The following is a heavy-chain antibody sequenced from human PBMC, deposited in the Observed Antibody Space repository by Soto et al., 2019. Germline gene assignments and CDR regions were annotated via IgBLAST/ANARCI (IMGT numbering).Heavy chain of an antibody. D-gene: IGHD3-10*01. Sequence: GPGPGVSSETLSLTCAVYGGSFSGYYWSWIRQPPGKGLEWIGEINHSGSTNYNPSLKSRVTIPVDTSKNQFSLKLSSVTAADTAVYYCASSRHRLWLGLRRTPRFEDWGHGTLLTV. V-gene: IGHV4-34*01. J-gene: IGHJ4*01. CDR2: INHSGST. CDR3: ASSRHRLWLGLRRTPRFED. CDR1: GGSFSGYY.